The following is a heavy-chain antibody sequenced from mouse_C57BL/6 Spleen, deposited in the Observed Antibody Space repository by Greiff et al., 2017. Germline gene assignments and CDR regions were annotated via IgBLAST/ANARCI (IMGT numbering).Heavy chain of an antibody. J-gene: IGHJ4*01. CDR3: ARGGNYVGYAMDY. CDR1: GYTFTSYW. Sequence: QVQLQQPGAELVRPGSSVKLSCKASGYTFTSYWMHWVKQRPIQGLEWIGNIDPSDSETHYNQKFKDKATLTVDKSSSTAYMQLSSLTSEDSAVYYCARGGNYVGYAMDYWGQGTSVTVSS. V-gene: IGHV1-52*01. CDR2: IDPSDSET. D-gene: IGHD2-1*01.